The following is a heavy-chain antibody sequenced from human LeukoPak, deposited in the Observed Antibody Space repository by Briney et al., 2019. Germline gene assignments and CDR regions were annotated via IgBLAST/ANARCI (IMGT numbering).Heavy chain of an antibody. V-gene: IGHV3-23*01. CDR3: AKVDLTMVRGLLDY. D-gene: IGHD3-10*01. CDR2: ISGSGGST. J-gene: IGHJ4*02. Sequence: GGSLRLSCVASGFTFSSHGMNWVRQAPGKGLEWVSAISGSGGSTYYADSVKGRFTISRDNSKNTLYLQMNSLRAEDTAVYYCAKVDLTMVRGLLDYWGQGTLVTVSS. CDR1: GFTFSSHG.